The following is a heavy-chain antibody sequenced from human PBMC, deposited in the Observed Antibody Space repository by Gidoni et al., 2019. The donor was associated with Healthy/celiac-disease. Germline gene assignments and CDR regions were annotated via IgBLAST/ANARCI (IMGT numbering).Heavy chain of an antibody. CDR1: GGSIRSGSYY. V-gene: IGHV4-61*02. CDR2: IYTSGST. J-gene: IGHJ2*01. D-gene: IGHD3-10*01. CDR3: AREDYGPRWDWYFDL. Sequence: QVQLQESGPGLVKPSQTLSLTCTVSGGSIRSGSYYWSWIRQPAGKGLEWIGRIYTSGSTNYNPSLKSRVTISVDTSKNQFSLKLSSVTAADTAVYYCAREDYGPRWDWYFDLWGRGTLVTVSS.